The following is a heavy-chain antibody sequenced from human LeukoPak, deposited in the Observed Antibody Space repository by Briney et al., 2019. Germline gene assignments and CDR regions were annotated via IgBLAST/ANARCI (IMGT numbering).Heavy chain of an antibody. Sequence: GGSLRLSCAASGFTFDDYAMHWVRQAPGKGLEWVSGISWNSGSIGYADSVKGRFTISRDNSKNTLYLQMNSLRAGDTAVYYCARAGPSSSWHQFDYWGQGTLVTVSS. CDR3: ARAGPSSSWHQFDY. V-gene: IGHV3-9*01. D-gene: IGHD6-13*01. J-gene: IGHJ4*02. CDR2: ISWNSGSI. CDR1: GFTFDDYA.